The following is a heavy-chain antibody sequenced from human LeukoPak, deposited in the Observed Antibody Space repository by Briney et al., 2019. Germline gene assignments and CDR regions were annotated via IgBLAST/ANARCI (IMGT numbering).Heavy chain of an antibody. CDR3: AKGGIAAAPGYFDY. V-gene: IGHV3-30*02. J-gene: IGHJ4*02. Sequence: GGSLRLSCAASGFTFSSYGMHWVRQAPGKGLEWVAFIRYDGSNKYYADSVKGRFTISRDNSKNTLYLQMNSLRAEDTAVYYCAKGGIAAAPGYFDYWGQGTLATVSS. CDR1: GFTFSSYG. CDR2: IRYDGSNK. D-gene: IGHD6-13*01.